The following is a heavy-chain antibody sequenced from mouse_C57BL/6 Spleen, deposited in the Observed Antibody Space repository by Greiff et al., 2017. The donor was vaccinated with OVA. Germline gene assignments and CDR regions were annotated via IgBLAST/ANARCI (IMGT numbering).Heavy chain of an antibody. J-gene: IGHJ1*03. CDR2: IDPENGDT. CDR1: GFNIKDDY. Sequence: VQLQQSGAELVRPGASVKLSCTASGFNIKDDYMHWVKQRPEQGLEWIGWIDPENGDTEYASKFQGKATITADTSSNTAYLQLSSLTSEDTAVYYCSPFYYGSSYVVWGTGTTVTVSS. V-gene: IGHV14-4*01. CDR3: SPFYYGSSYVV. D-gene: IGHD1-1*01.